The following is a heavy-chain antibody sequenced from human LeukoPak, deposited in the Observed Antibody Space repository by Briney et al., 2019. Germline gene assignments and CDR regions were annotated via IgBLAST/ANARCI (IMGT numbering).Heavy chain of an antibody. CDR2: IRNKVNSYTT. CDR1: GFTFSDHY. J-gene: IGHJ5*02. D-gene: IGHD1-14*01. V-gene: IGHV3-72*01. Sequence: GGSLRLSCAASGFTFSDHYMDWVRQAPGKGPEWVGRIRNKVNSYTTEYAASVKGRFTVSRDDSKNSLYLQMNSLKPEDTAVYFRVRGYPAGSYFDPRGQGTLVTVSS. CDR3: VRGYPAGSYFDP.